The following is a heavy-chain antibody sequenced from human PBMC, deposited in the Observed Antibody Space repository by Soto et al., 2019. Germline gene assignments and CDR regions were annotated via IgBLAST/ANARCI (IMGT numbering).Heavy chain of an antibody. CDR2: VHISEKA. D-gene: IGHD2-2*01. CDR1: GGSISRSSHY. Sequence: PPETRCLTCSVSGGSISRSSHYGGWIRQPPGKGLEWIGSVHISEKAYYNPSLKSRVSVLMDTSKNEFSLRLSSVTAADTAVYYCAELAGYCSGTSCYGNYAMDVWGQGTTVTVS. J-gene: IGHJ6*02. V-gene: IGHV4-39*01. CDR3: AELAGYCSGTSCYGNYAMDV.